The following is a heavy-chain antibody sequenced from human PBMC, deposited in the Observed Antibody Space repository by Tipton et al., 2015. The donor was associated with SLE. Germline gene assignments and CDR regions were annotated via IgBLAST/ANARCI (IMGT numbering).Heavy chain of an antibody. V-gene: IGHV4-34*01. D-gene: IGHD3-10*01. CDR1: GGSFSGYY. CDR2: INHSGST. Sequence: TLSLTCAVYGGSFSGYYWSWIRQPPGKGLEWIGEINHSGSTNYNPSLKSRVTISIDTSKNQFSLKLSSMTAADTAVYYCARDPNYGSGSYYDYWGQGTLVTVSS. CDR3: ARDPNYGSGSYYDY. J-gene: IGHJ4*02.